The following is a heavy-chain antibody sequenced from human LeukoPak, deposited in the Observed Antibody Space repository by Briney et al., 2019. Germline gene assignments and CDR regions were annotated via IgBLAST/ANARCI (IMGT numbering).Heavy chain of an antibody. CDR3: ATTANSGYDYYFDY. J-gene: IGHJ4*02. D-gene: IGHD5-12*01. CDR1: GFTFSSYS. Sequence: GGSLRLSCAASGFTFSSYSMNWVRQAPGKGLEWVSSISSSSSYIYYADSVKGRFTISRDNAKNSLYLQMNSLRAEDTAVYYCATTANSGYDYYFDYWGQGTLVTVSS. V-gene: IGHV3-21*01. CDR2: ISSSSSYI.